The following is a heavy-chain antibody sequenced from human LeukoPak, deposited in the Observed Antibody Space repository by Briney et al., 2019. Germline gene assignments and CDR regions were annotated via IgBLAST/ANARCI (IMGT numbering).Heavy chain of an antibody. V-gene: IGHV4-39*01. J-gene: IGHJ3*02. Sequence: SETLSLTCTVSGGSISSSSYYWGWIRQPPGKGLEWIGSIYYSGSTYYNPPLKSRVTISVDTSKNQFSLKLSSVTAADTAVYYCARRYDFWSGYPYAFDIWGQGTMVTVSS. CDR2: IYYSGST. CDR3: ARRYDFWSGYPYAFDI. CDR1: GGSISSSSYY. D-gene: IGHD3-3*01.